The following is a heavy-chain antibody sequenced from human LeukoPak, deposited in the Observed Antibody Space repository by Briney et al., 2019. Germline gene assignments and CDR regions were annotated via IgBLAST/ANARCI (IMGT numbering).Heavy chain of an antibody. CDR1: GFTFSSYA. CDR2: ISGSGGSI. Sequence: GGSQRLSCAATGFTFSSYAMSWVRQAPGKGLEWVSVISGSGGSIYYADSVKGRFTISRDNSKNTLYLQMNSLRAEDTAVYYCAKTSTTVTIHDAFDIWGQGTMVTVSS. J-gene: IGHJ3*02. CDR3: AKTSTTVTIHDAFDI. V-gene: IGHV3-23*01. D-gene: IGHD4-11*01.